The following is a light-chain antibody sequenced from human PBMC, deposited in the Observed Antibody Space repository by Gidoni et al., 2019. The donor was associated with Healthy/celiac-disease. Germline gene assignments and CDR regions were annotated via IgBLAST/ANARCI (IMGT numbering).Light chain of an antibody. CDR1: QSISSY. V-gene: IGKV1-39*01. CDR2: AAS. CDR3: QQSYSTPRT. J-gene: IGKJ1*01. Sequence: DIQMTPSPSSLSAPVGDRVTITCRASQSISSYLNWYQQKPGTAPKLLIYAASSLQSWVPSRFSGSGSGTDFTLTISSLQPEDFATYYCQQSYSTPRTFGQGTKVEIK.